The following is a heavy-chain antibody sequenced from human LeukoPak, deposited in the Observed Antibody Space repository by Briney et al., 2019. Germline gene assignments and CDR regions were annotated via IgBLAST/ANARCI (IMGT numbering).Heavy chain of an antibody. CDR2: ISSSGSTI. Sequence: GGSLRLSCEASGFTFSDYYMSWIRQAPGKGLEWVSYISSSGSTIYYADSVKGRFTISRDNAKNSLYLQMNSLRAEDTAVYYCARDVGGIAAAGTKDAFDIWGQGTMVTVSS. CDR3: ARDVGGIAAAGTKDAFDI. J-gene: IGHJ3*02. V-gene: IGHV3-11*01. D-gene: IGHD6-13*01. CDR1: GFTFSDYY.